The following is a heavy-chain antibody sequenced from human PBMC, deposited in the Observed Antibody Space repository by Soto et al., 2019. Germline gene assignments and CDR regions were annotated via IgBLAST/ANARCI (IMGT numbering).Heavy chain of an antibody. CDR2: ISGSGGST. CDR1: GFTFSSYA. V-gene: IGHV3-23*01. CDR3: AKVPTYYGSSEPFV. Sequence: PGGSLRLSCAASGFTFSSYAMTWVRQAPGKGLEWVSAISGSGGSTYYADSVKGRFTISRDNSKNTLYLQMNSLRAEDTAVYYCAKVPTYYGSSEPFVWGKGTKVTVSS. D-gene: IGHD3-10*01. J-gene: IGHJ6*04.